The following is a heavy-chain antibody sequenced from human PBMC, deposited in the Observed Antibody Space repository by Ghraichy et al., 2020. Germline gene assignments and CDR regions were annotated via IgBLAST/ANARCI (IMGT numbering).Heavy chain of an antibody. J-gene: IGHJ6*02. D-gene: IGHD2-2*02. Sequence: SVKVSCKASGGTFSSYAISWVRQAPGQGLEWMGGIIPIFGTANYAQKFQGRVTITADESTSTAYMELSSLRSEDTAVYYCTLGYCSSTSCYNIDPGYYYYYVMDVWGQGTTVTVSS. CDR1: GGTFSSYA. V-gene: IGHV1-69*13. CDR2: IIPIFGTA. CDR3: TLGYCSSTSCYNIDPGYYYYYVMDV.